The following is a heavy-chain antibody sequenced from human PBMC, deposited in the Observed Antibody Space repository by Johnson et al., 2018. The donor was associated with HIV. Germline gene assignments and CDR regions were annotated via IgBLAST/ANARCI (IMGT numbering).Heavy chain of an antibody. CDR2: ISYDGSNK. CDR1: TFSSYA. V-gene: IGHV3-30-3*01. Sequence: TFSSYAMHWVRQAPGKGLEWVAVISYDGSNKYYADSVKGRFTISRDNSKNTLYLQMNSLRTEDTAVYYCARALRVWGSYRYGDAFDIWGQGTMVTVSS. D-gene: IGHD3-16*02. J-gene: IGHJ3*02. CDR3: ARALRVWGSYRYGDAFDI.